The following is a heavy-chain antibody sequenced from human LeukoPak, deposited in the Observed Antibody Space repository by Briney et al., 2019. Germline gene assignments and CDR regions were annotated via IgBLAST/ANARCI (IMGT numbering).Heavy chain of an antibody. CDR2: IFGSGGSA. V-gene: IGHV3-23*01. CDR3: GKTTTGYSSGQKPAWPVDY. D-gene: IGHD6-19*01. CDR1: GFTFGSYA. J-gene: IGHJ4*02. Sequence: GGSLRLSCEASGFTFGSYAMYWVRQAPGKGLEWVGGIFGSGGSAHYADSAKGRFTISRDNSKNTVYLQINSLRAEDTAVYYCGKTTTGYSSGQKPAWPVDYWGQGTLVTVSS.